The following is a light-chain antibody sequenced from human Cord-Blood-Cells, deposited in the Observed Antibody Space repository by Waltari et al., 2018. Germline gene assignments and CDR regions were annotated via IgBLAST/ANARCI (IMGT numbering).Light chain of an antibody. V-gene: IGLV3-1*01. J-gene: IGLJ1*01. CDR3: QAWDSSTYV. CDR1: KLGDKY. CDR2: QDS. Sequence: SYELTQPPSVSVSPGQTASIPCSGDKLGDKYACWYQQKPGQSPVLVSYQDSKRPSGVPERFSGSNSGNTATLTISGTQAMDEADYYCQAWDSSTYVFGTGTKVTVL.